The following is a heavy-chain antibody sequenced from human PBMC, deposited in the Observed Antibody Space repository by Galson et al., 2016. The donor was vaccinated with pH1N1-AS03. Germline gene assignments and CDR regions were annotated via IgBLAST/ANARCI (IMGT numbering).Heavy chain of an antibody. CDR1: GFTFTDFA. J-gene: IGHJ6*02. D-gene: IGHD1-1*01. Sequence: SLRLSCATSGFTFTDFAVSWVRQAPGRGLEWVSATSSSGGSTYYAESVEGRFTISRDYAKNTVDLQMNRLRAEDTAVYYCAKARNDHRLHYFAGSDVWGQGTTVIVSS. CDR2: TSSSGGST. CDR3: AKARNDHRLHYFAGSDV. V-gene: IGHV3-23*01.